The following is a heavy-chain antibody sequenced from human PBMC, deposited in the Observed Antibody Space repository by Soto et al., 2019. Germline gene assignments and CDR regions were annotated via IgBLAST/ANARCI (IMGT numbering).Heavy chain of an antibody. CDR3: ARLDGYNSFDF. CDR1: GDLISSGGYY. V-gene: IGHV4-30-2*01. D-gene: IGHD5-18*01. J-gene: IGHJ4*02. CDR2: IFHNGGA. Sequence: KLPETLSLTXAVSGDLISSGGYYWSWIRQPPGQGLEWIGYIFHNGGAYYDPSLESRVTISLDMSKNQFSLRLSSVTAADTAVYYCARLDGYNSFDFWGQGTLVTVSS.